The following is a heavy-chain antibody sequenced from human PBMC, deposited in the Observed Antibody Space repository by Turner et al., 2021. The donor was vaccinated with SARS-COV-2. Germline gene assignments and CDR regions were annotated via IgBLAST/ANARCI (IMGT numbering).Heavy chain of an antibody. CDR2: IYYSGST. J-gene: IGHJ4*02. CDR1: GGSISSTNYY. D-gene: IGHD2-21*01. CDR3: ARQRRTGDTPPRGYLGY. Sequence: QLQLQESGPGLVKPSETLSLTCTVSGGSISSTNYYWGWIRQPPGKGLEWIGNIYYSGSTYYNPSLRSRLTISIDTSKNQFSLKLSSGTAADTAVYYGARQRRTGDTPPRGYLGYWGQGTLVTVSS. V-gene: IGHV4-39*01.